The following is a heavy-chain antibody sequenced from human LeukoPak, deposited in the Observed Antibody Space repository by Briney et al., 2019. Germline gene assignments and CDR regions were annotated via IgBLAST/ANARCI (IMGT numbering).Heavy chain of an antibody. V-gene: IGHV3-53*01. D-gene: IGHD1-14*01. CDR3: GREILEPGKTLTY. J-gene: IGHJ4*02. CDR1: GFTVSSNY. Sequence: GGSLRLSCAASGFTVSSNYMSWVRQAPGKGLEWVSVIYSGGSTYYADSVKGRFTISRDNSKNTLYLQMNSLRAEDTAVYYCGREILEPGKTLTYWGQGSLITVSS. CDR2: IYSGGST.